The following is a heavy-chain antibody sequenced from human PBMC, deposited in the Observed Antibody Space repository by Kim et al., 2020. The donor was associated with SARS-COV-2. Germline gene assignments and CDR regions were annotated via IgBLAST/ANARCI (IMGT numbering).Heavy chain of an antibody. CDR2: VNARGGDT. CDR1: GYTFTDYN. D-gene: IGHD3-10*01. V-gene: IGHV1-46*01. Sequence: ASVKVSCKASGYTFTDYNIHWVRLAPGQGLEWMGIVNARGGDTSYAEKFQGRVTMTRDTSTSTVYMELTSLRSEDTAIYYCARDRAYGSGTHVSYGMDIWGLGTTVTVSS. J-gene: IGHJ6*02. CDR3: ARDRAYGSGTHVSYGMDI.